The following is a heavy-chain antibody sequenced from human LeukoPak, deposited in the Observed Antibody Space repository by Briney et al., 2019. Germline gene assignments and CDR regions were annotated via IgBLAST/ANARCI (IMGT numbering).Heavy chain of an antibody. CDR3: ARHVAQGRVNWFDP. D-gene: IGHD3-10*01. Sequence: PSETLSLTCTVSGGSITRYYWSWIRQSPGKGLEWIGYIYTSASTNYNPSLKSRVTISLDTSKNQFSLKLSSVTAADTAVYYCARHVAQGRVNWFDPWGQGTLVTVSS. CDR2: IYTSAST. V-gene: IGHV4-4*09. J-gene: IGHJ5*02. CDR1: GGSITRYY.